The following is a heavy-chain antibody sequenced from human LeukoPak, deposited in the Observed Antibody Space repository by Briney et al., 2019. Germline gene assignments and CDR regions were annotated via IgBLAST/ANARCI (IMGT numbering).Heavy chain of an antibody. V-gene: IGHV4-30-4*01. D-gene: IGHD3-22*01. CDR3: ARRTGYDSSGYSDY. CDR2: INHSGST. Sequence: SQTLSLTCTVSGGSISSGDYYWSWIRQPPGKGLEWIGEINHSGSTNYNPSLKSRVTISVDKSKNQFSLKLSSVTAADTAVYYCARRTGYDSSGYSDYWGQGTLVTVSS. J-gene: IGHJ4*02. CDR1: GGSISSGDYY.